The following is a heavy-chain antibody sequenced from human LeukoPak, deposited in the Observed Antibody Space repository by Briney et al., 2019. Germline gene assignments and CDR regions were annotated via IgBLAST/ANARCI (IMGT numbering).Heavy chain of an antibody. V-gene: IGHV3-74*01. CDR3: STGSGHAFGI. CDR2: INSDGSST. Sequence: TGGSLRLSCAASGFTFSSYWMHWVRQVPGKGLVWVSRINSDGSSTSYADSVKGRFTISRDNAKNTLYVQMNSLRAEDTAVYYCSTGSGHAFGIWGRGTMVTVSS. J-gene: IGHJ3*02. D-gene: IGHD3-10*01. CDR1: GFTFSSYW.